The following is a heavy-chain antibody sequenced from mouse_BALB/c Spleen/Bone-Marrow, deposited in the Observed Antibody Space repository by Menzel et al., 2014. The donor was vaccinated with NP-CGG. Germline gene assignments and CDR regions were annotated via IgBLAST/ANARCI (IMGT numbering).Heavy chain of an antibody. CDR3: ARLGYYGYHDN. CDR1: GFDFGRYW. J-gene: IGHJ2*01. V-gene: IGHV4-2*02. CDR2: INPGSSTI. D-gene: IGHD1-2*01. Sequence: DVKLVESGGGLVQPGGSLNLACVASGFDFGRYWMSWARQAPGKGLEWIGEINPGSSTINYSPSLKDKFIMFRDNAKNTLYLQMRKVRSEDTALYYCARLGYYGYHDNWGQGTTLTVSS.